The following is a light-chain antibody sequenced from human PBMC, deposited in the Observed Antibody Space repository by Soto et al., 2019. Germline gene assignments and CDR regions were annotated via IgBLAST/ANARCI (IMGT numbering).Light chain of an antibody. CDR2: GVY. V-gene: IGKV3-20*01. Sequence: IVLAQSPGTLTLSPGERATLSCRSSQTGNNNYLAWYQHKSGQAPRLLIYGVYTRASGIPDRFSGSGSGTEFTLTITRLEPEDSAVYFCQHYGYSQWTLGQGGKVDIK. CDR1: QTGNNNY. CDR3: QHYGYSQWT. J-gene: IGKJ1*01.